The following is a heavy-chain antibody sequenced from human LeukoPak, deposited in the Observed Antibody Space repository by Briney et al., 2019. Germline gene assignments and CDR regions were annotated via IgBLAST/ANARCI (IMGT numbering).Heavy chain of an antibody. V-gene: IGHV4-39*07. D-gene: IGHD3-3*02. Sequence: PSETLSLTCTVSGGSISSSSYYWGWIRQPPGKGLEWIGSIYYSGSTYYNPSLKSRVTISVDTSKNQFSPKLSSVTAADTAVYYCARGGGLARPTRFDYWGQGTLVTVSS. CDR2: IYYSGST. CDR3: ARGGGLARPTRFDY. CDR1: GGSISSSSYY. J-gene: IGHJ4*02.